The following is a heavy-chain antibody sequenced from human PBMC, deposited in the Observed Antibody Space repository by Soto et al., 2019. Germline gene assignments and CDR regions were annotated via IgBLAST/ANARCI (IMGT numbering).Heavy chain of an antibody. CDR2: ISGSSSNI. D-gene: IGHD5-12*01. CDR3: ARDNGYDAATLDY. Sequence: EVQLVESGGGLVKPGGSLRLSCAASGFTFSTSSMNWVRQAPGKGLEWVSSISGSSSNIYYADSVKGRFTISRDNAKNSLYLQMNSLSAEDTAVYYCARDNGYDAATLDYWGQGTLVTVSS. CDR1: GFTFSTSS. J-gene: IGHJ4*02. V-gene: IGHV3-21*02.